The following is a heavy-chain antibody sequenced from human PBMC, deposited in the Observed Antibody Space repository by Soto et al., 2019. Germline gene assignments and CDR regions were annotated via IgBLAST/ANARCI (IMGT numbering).Heavy chain of an antibody. V-gene: IGHV4-34*01. CDR3: TRGTLVVMVAATHFDY. D-gene: IGHD2-15*01. Sequence: PSETLSLTCAVYGGSFSGYFWSWIRQPPGKGLEWLGDANHGGYTNYNPSLKSRVTVSVDTSKNQFSLKLTSVTAADTAVYYCTRGTLVVMVAATHFDYWGQGALVTVSS. CDR2: ANHGGYT. CDR1: GGSFSGYF. J-gene: IGHJ4*02.